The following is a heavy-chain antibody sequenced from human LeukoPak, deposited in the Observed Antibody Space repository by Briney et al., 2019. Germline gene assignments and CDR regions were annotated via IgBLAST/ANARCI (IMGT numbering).Heavy chain of an antibody. Sequence: SETLFLTCTVSGGSISSGDYYWSWIRQPPGKGLEWIGYIYYSGSTYYNPALKSRVTISVDTSKTPFSLKLPSPTAAHTAVYYCARARGSGHYYASGIPRHYYYGMDVWGQGTTVTVSS. CDR3: ARARGSGHYYASGIPRHYYYGMDV. J-gene: IGHJ6*02. D-gene: IGHD3-10*01. CDR1: GGSISSGDYY. CDR2: IYYSGST. V-gene: IGHV4-30-4*01.